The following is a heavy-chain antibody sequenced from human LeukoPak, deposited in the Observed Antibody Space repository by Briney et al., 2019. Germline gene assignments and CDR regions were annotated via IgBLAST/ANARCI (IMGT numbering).Heavy chain of an antibody. V-gene: IGHV4-34*01. CDR3: ARGSTEYYYDSSGYLTRYYFDY. Sequence: SETLSLTCAVYGGSFSGYYWSWIRQPPGKGLEWIGVINHSGSTNYNPSLKSRVTISVDTSKNQFSLKLSSVTAADTAVYYCARGSTEYYYDSSGYLTRYYFDYWGQGTLVTVSS. CDR1: GGSFSGYY. J-gene: IGHJ4*02. D-gene: IGHD3-22*01. CDR2: INHSGST.